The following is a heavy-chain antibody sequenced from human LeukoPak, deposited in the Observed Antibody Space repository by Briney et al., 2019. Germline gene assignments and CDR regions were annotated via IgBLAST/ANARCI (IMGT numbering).Heavy chain of an antibody. CDR3: ASVPSRGDYTPTVKDY. J-gene: IGHJ4*02. V-gene: IGHV1-46*01. CDR2: INPSGGST. CDR1: GYTFTSYY. D-gene: IGHD4-17*01. Sequence: ASVKVSCKASGYTFTSYYMHWVRQAPGQGLEWMGIINPSGGSTSYAQKFQGRVTMTRDTSTSTAYMELSSLRSEDTAVYYCASVPSRGDYTPTVKDYWGQGTLVTVSS.